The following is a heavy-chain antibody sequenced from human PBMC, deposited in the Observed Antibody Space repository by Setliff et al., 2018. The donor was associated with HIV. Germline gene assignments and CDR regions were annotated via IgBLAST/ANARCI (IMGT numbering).Heavy chain of an antibody. CDR3: ARIPTGGAFDI. D-gene: IGHD7-27*01. CDR2: MHPGGGST. V-gene: IGHV1-46*01. Sequence: GASVKVSCKASGYTFTNYYIHWVRQAPGQGLEWMGIMHPGGGSTTYALNFQDRLTMTRDTSTSTAYMELSSLRSEDTAVYYCARIPTGGAFDIWGQGTVVTVSS. CDR1: GYTFTNYY. J-gene: IGHJ3*02.